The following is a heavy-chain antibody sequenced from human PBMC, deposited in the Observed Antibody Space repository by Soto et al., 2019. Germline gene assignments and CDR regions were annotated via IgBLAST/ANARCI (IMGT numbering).Heavy chain of an antibody. Sequence: SETLSLTCAVYGGSFSGYYWSWIRQPPGKGLEWIEEINHSGSTNYNPSLKSRVTISVDTSNNQFSLKLSSVTAADTAVYYCASPQGWYSPRLGDWFDPWGQGTLVTVSS. CDR3: ASPQGWYSPRLGDWFDP. J-gene: IGHJ5*02. D-gene: IGHD6-19*01. V-gene: IGHV4-34*01. CDR1: GGSFSGYY. CDR2: INHSGST.